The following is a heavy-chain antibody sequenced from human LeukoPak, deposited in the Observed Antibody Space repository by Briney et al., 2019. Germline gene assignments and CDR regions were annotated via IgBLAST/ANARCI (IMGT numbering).Heavy chain of an antibody. D-gene: IGHD1-7*01. V-gene: IGHV4-39*07. CDR1: GGSISSTTYY. Sequence: SETLSLTCTVSGGSISSTTYYWGWIRQPPGKGLEWVGHMYYRGNTFYNPSLKSRVTISVDTSKNQFSLKLRSVTAADTAVYYCARLYGNYQNYFDYWGQGTLVTVSS. CDR2: MYYRGNT. J-gene: IGHJ4*02. CDR3: ARLYGNYQNYFDY.